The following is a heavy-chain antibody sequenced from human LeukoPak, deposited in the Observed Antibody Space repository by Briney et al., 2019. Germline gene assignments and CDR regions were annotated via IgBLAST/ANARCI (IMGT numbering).Heavy chain of an antibody. CDR1: GYTFTSYG. J-gene: IGHJ4*02. Sequence: ASVKVSCKASGYTFTSYGISWVRQAPGQGLEWMGWTSAYNGNTKYAQKLQGRVTMTTDTSTSTAYMELRSLRSDDTAVYYCAREKWEDSSGYYLVHWGQGTLVTVSS. D-gene: IGHD3-22*01. CDR2: TSAYNGNT. V-gene: IGHV1-18*01. CDR3: AREKWEDSSGYYLVH.